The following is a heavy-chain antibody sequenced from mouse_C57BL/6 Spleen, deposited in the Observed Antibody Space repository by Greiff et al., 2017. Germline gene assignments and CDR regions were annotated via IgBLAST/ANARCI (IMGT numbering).Heavy chain of an antibody. CDR1: GYTFTSYW. D-gene: IGHD1-1*01. Sequence: QVQLKQPGAELVKPGASVKLSCKASGYTFTSYWMHWVKQRPGQGLEWIGMIHPNSGSTNYNEKFKSKATLTVDKSSSTAYMQLSSLTSEDSAVYDCARNPLITTVVEDAMDYWGQGTSVTVSS. V-gene: IGHV1-64*01. CDR3: ARNPLITTVVEDAMDY. J-gene: IGHJ4*01. CDR2: IHPNSGST.